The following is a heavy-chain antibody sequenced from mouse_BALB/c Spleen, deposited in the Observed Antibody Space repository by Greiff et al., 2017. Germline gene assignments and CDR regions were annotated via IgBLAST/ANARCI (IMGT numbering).Heavy chain of an antibody. V-gene: IGHV2-9*02. CDR2: IWAGGST. CDR1: GFSLISYG. Sequence: QVQLKESGPGLVAPSQSLSITCTVSGFSLISYGVHWVRQPPGKGLEWLGVIWAGGSTNYNSALMSRLSISKDNSKSQVFLKMNSLQTDDTAMYYCARNGNYDAMDYWGQGTSVTVSS. J-gene: IGHJ4*01. CDR3: ARNGNYDAMDY. D-gene: IGHD2-1*01.